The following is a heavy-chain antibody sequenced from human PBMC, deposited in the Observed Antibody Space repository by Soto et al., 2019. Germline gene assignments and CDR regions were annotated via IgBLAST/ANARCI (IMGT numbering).Heavy chain of an antibody. J-gene: IGHJ6*02. CDR2: IHYSGYS. Sequence: QVQLQESGPGLVKPSETLSLTCTVSGGSITNYYCSRFRQPPGKGLEWIGYIHYSGYSAYNLSLKRRVTMSMDTSKTQFSLMLESVTATDTAVYYCARHGFGSLHGLVDVWGQGTTVIVSS. CDR1: GGSITNYY. V-gene: IGHV4-59*08. CDR3: ARHGFGSLHGLVDV. D-gene: IGHD3-10*01.